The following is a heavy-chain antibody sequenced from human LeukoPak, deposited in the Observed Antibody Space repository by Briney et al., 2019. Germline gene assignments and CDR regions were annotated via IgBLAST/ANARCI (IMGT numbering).Heavy chain of an antibody. J-gene: IGHJ5*02. V-gene: IGHV4-39*01. D-gene: IGHD4-11*01. CDR1: GGSIGSSSYY. CDR3: ARGRTLPHPLQVWFDA. Sequence: SETLSLTCTVSGGSIGSSSYYWGRIRQPPGKGLEWIVGIYYSGSTYYNPSLKSRVSIAVDTYKNQYSLNLTSVRAPYTAVYFCARGRTLPHPLQVWFDAWGQGTLVTVSS. CDR2: IYYSGST.